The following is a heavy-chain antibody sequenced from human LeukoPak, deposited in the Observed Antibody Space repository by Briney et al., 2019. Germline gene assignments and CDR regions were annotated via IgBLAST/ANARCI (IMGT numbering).Heavy chain of an antibody. CDR3: AKGSRAPRTILSGDAFDI. D-gene: IGHD1-14*01. CDR2: ISGSGGSA. J-gene: IGHJ3*02. Sequence: GGSLRLSCAASGFTFSSYAMSWVRQAPGKGLEWVSAISGSGGSAYYADSVKGRFTISRDNSKNTLYLQMNSLRAEDTAVYYCAKGSRAPRTILSGDAFDIWGQGTMVTVSS. V-gene: IGHV3-23*01. CDR1: GFTFSSYA.